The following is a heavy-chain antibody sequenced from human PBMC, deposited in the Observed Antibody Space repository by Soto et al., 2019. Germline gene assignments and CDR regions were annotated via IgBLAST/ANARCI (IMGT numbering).Heavy chain of an antibody. CDR2: VYYSGST. Sequence: SQTLSLTCTVSGGSVSNSYWGWIRQPPGKGLEWVAYVYYSGSTNYNPSLGSRVTISVDKSKNQFSLKMTSVTGADTAVYYCARGRDYWGQGTLVTVSS. CDR3: ARGRDY. V-gene: IGHV4-59*02. CDR1: GGSVSNSY. J-gene: IGHJ4*02.